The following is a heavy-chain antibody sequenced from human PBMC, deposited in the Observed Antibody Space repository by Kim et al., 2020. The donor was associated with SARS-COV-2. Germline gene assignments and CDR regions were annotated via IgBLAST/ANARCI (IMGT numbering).Heavy chain of an antibody. CDR1: GGSFSGYY. D-gene: IGHD3-9*01. V-gene: IGHV4-34*01. J-gene: IGHJ4*02. CDR3: ARGRNWLKVFDY. CDR2: INHSGST. Sequence: SETLSLTCAVYGGSFSGYYWSWIRQPPGKGLEWIGEINHSGSTNYNPSLKSRVTISVDTSKNQFSLKLSSVTAADTAVYYCARGRNWLKVFDYWGQGTLVTVSS.